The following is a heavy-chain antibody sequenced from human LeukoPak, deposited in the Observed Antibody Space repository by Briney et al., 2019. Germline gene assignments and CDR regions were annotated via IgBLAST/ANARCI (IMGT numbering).Heavy chain of an antibody. Sequence: TSGGSLRLSCAASGFTLSDYYMIWIRQAPGKGLEWVSYISSSGSTIYYADSVKGRFTISMDNAKNSLYLQMNSLRAEDTAVYYCARDGGLTTGTTWDAFDIWGQGTMVTVSS. D-gene: IGHD1-1*01. CDR1: GFTLSDYY. CDR2: ISSSGSTI. V-gene: IGHV3-11*04. J-gene: IGHJ3*02. CDR3: ARDGGLTTGTTWDAFDI.